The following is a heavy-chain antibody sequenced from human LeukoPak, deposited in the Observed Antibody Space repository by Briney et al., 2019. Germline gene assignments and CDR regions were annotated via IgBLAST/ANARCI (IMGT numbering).Heavy chain of an antibody. Sequence: GGSLRLSCTASGFTFGAYAMSWVRQAPGKGLEWVGFIRSKAYGGQSEYAASVKGRFTIARDDYISIAYLQMNILTTEDTAVYYCTREAVAGTSGYFDYWGQGTLVTVSS. D-gene: IGHD6-19*01. CDR3: TREAVAGTSGYFDY. CDR2: IRSKAYGGQS. CDR1: GFTFGAYA. V-gene: IGHV3-49*04. J-gene: IGHJ4*02.